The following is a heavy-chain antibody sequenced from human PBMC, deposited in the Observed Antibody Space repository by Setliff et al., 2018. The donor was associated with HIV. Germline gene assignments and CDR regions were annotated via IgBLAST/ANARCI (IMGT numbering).Heavy chain of an antibody. CDR1: GFTFSSYA. CDR2: ISSSSSTI. V-gene: IGHV3-48*01. CDR3: ARGENYYDSSGYYLNDY. J-gene: IGHJ4*02. Sequence: GGSLRLSCASSGFTFSSYAMTWVRQAPGKGLECVAVISSSSSTIYYADSVKGRFTISRGNAKNSLYLQMNSLRAEDTAVYYCARGENYYDSSGYYLNDYWGQGTLVTVSS. D-gene: IGHD3-22*01.